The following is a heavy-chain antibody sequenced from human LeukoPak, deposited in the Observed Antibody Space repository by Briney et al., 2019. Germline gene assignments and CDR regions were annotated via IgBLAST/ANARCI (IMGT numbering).Heavy chain of an antibody. D-gene: IGHD2-2*02. V-gene: IGHV3-48*02. CDR2: IRSSSSTI. CDR3: AKDGVPAAIINYYGMDV. Sequence: QPGGSLRLSCTASGFIFSDYSLNWVRQAPGKGLEWVSYIRSSSSTIHYADSVKGRFTISRDNAKNSLYLQMNSLRDEDTAVYYCAKDGVPAAIINYYGMDVWGQGTTVTVSS. J-gene: IGHJ6*02. CDR1: GFIFSDYS.